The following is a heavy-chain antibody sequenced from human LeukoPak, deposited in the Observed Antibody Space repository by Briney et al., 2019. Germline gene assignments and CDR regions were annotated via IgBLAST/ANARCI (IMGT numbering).Heavy chain of an antibody. CDR2: ISGSGGST. J-gene: IGHJ4*02. CDR3: AEDQGATVTPYYFDS. CDR1: GFTFSSYA. D-gene: IGHD4-17*01. Sequence: GGSLRLSCAASGFTFSSYAMSWVRQAPGKGLEWVSAISGSGGSTYYADSVKGRFTISRDNSKNTLYLQMNSLRAEDTAVYYCAEDQGATVTPYYFDSWGQGNLVTVSS. V-gene: IGHV3-23*01.